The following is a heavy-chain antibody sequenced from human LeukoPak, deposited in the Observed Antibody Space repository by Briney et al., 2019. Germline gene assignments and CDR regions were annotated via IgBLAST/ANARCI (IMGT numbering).Heavy chain of an antibody. V-gene: IGHV1-18*01. Sequence: GASVKVSCKASGYTFTSYGISWVRQAPGQGLEWMGWISAYNGNTNYAQKLQGRVTMTTDTSTSTAYMELRSLRSDDTAVYYCARAGPYSSGWLRSGYYYYYMDVWGQGTTVTVSS. D-gene: IGHD6-19*01. CDR1: GYTFTSYG. J-gene: IGHJ6*03. CDR3: ARAGPYSSGWLRSGYYYYYMDV. CDR2: ISAYNGNT.